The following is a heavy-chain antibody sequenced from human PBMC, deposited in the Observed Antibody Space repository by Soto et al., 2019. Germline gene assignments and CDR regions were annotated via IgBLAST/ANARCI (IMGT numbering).Heavy chain of an antibody. Sequence: SETLSLTCTVSGGSISSSSYYWGWIRQPPGNGLEWIGSIYYSGSTYYNPSLKSRVTISVDTSKNQFSLKLSSVTAADTAVYYCARYSSKSYYYYYYGMDVWGQGTTVT. CDR2: IYYSGST. V-gene: IGHV4-39*01. CDR3: ARYSSKSYYYYYYGMDV. D-gene: IGHD6-19*01. J-gene: IGHJ6*02. CDR1: GGSISSSSYY.